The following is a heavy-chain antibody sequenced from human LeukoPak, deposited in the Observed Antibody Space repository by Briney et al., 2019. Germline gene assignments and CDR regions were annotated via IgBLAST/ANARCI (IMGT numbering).Heavy chain of an antibody. J-gene: IGHJ4*02. CDR3: ARMPDYGDPTDY. CDR1: GGSISSYY. Sequence: PSETLSLTCTVSGGSISSYYWSWIRQPPGKGLEWIGYIYYSGSTNYNPSLKSRVTISVDTSKNQFSLKLSSVTAADTAVYYCARMPDYGDPTDYWGQGTLVTVSS. D-gene: IGHD4-17*01. CDR2: IYYSGST. V-gene: IGHV4-59*08.